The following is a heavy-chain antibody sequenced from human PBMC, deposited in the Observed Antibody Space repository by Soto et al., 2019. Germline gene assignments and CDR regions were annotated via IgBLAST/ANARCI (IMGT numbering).Heavy chain of an antibody. V-gene: IGHV3-23*01. CDR1: GFTFSSYA. CDR3: AKGLGWLQLIFDH. D-gene: IGHD5-12*01. J-gene: IGHJ4*02. CDR2: ISGTGGST. Sequence: PGGSLRLSCAASGFTFSSYAMNWVRQAPGKGLEWVSGISGTGGSTYYADSVKGRLTISRDNSKNTLYLQMNSLRAEDTALYYCAKGLGWLQLIFDHWGPGTVVTVSS.